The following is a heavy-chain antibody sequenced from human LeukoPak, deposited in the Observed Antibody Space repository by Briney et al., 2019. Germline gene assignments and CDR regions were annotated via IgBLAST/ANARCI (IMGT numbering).Heavy chain of an antibody. CDR1: GGSISSGGYY. CDR3: ARMTIFGVVTDYYFDY. Sequence: QSSETQSLTCTVSGGSISSGGYYWSWIRQHPGKGLEWIGYIYYSGSTYYNPSLKSRVTISVDTSKNQFSLKLSSVTAADTAVYYCARMTIFGVVTDYYFDYWGQGTLVTVSS. D-gene: IGHD3-3*01. CDR2: IYYSGST. V-gene: IGHV4-31*03. J-gene: IGHJ4*02.